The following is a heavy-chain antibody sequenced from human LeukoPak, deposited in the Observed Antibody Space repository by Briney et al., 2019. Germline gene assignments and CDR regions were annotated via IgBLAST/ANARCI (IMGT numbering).Heavy chain of an antibody. Sequence: SETLSLTCAVYGGSFSGYYWSWIRQPPGKGLEWIGEINHSGSTNYNPSLKSRVTISVDTSKNQFSLKLSSVTAADTAVYYCARGKPTAVGDYWGQGTLVTVSS. CDR1: GGSFSGYY. J-gene: IGHJ4*02. V-gene: IGHV4-34*01. CDR2: INHSGST. CDR3: ARGKPTAVGDY.